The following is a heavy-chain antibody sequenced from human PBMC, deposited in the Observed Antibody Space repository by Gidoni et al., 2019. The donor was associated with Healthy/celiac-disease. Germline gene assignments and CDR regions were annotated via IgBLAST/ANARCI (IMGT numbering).Heavy chain of an antibody. V-gene: IGHV4-31*03. Sequence: QVQLQESGPGLVKPSQTLSLTCTVSGGSISSGGYYWSWIRQHPGKGLEWIGYIYYSGSTYYNPSLKSRVTISVDTSKNQFSLKLSSVTAADTAVYYCARARAGDDFWSGYSHWYFDLWGRGTLVTVSS. CDR2: IYYSGST. CDR1: GGSISSGGYY. J-gene: IGHJ2*01. CDR3: ARARAGDDFWSGYSHWYFDL. D-gene: IGHD3-3*01.